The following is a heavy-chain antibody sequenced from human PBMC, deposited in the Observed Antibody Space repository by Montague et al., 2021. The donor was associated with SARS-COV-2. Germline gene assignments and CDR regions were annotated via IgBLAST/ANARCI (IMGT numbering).Heavy chain of an antibody. V-gene: IGHV4-30-4*08. D-gene: IGHD3/OR15-3a*01. CDR2: TYNKDRT. J-gene: IGHJ4*02. CDR1: GGSISSSTYY. CDR3: ARIGGWSGAF. Sequence: TLSLTCTVSGGSISSSTYYWGWIRQPPGKGLEWIAYTYNKDRTNYNPSLESRVSVSVDTSKNQFSLRLSSVTAADTAVYYCARIGGWSGAFWGQGTLVTVSS.